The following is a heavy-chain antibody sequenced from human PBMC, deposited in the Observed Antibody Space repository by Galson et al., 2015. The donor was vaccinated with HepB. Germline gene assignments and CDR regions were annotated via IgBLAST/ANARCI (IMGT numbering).Heavy chain of an antibody. CDR2: ISGSGGSS. Sequence: SLRLSCAASGFTFSGFAMNWVRQAPGKGLEWVSGISGSGGSSDYAHSVKGRFTISRDNSENTLYLQMNSLRAEDTAVYYCAKGLPSQLDNYFDYWGQGTLVTVSS. CDR1: GFTFSGFA. CDR3: AKGLPSQLDNYFDY. V-gene: IGHV3-23*01. J-gene: IGHJ4*02. D-gene: IGHD2-21*02.